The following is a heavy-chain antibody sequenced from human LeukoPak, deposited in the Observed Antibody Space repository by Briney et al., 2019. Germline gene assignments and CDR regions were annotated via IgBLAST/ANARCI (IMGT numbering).Heavy chain of an antibody. CDR3: ARDCSGGSCYYYYGMDV. D-gene: IGHD2-15*01. J-gene: IGHJ6*02. Sequence: GASVKVSCMASGGTFSSYAISWVRQAPGQGLEWMGRIIPIFGIANYAQKFQGRVTITADKSTSTAYMELSSLRSEDTAVYYCARDCSGGSCYYYYGMDVWGQGTTVTVSS. CDR2: IIPIFGIA. V-gene: IGHV1-69*04. CDR1: GGTFSSYA.